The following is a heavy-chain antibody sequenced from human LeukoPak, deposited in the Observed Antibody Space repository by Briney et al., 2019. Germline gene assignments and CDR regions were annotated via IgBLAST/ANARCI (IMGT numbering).Heavy chain of an antibody. J-gene: IGHJ4*02. V-gene: IGHV3-11*01. CDR3: ARSTAFLSGILDYFDY. CDR2: ISSSGSTI. Sequence: GGSLRLSCAASGFTFSDYYMSWIRQAPGKGLEWVSYISSSGSTIYYADSVKGRFTISRDNAKNSLYLQMNSLRAEDTAVYYCARSTAFLSGILDYFDYWGQGTLVTVSS. D-gene: IGHD2/OR15-2a*01. CDR1: GFTFSDYY.